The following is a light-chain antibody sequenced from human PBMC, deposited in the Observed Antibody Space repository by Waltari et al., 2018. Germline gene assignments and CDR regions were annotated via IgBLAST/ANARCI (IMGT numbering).Light chain of an antibody. CDR2: GTS. CDR1: QSVTSTS. J-gene: IGKJ4*01. CDR3: QQYDGEVVT. V-gene: IGKV3-20*01. Sequence: EIVLTQSPGTLSFSPGERATLSCRARQSVTSTSLSWYQQKLGPAPRLLIYGTSSRATGIPDRFRGSGAGTDFTLTISRLEPEDFAVYYCQQYDGEVVTFGGGTKVEI.